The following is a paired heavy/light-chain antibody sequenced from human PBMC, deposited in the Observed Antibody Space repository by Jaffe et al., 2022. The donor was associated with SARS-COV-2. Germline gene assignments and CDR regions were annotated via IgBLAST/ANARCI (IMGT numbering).Heavy chain of an antibody. Sequence: QVQLQESGPGLVKPSETLSLTCTVSGGSVRSGTYYWSWIRQAPGKGLEWIGHIYYSGSTDYHPSLKSRVTMSLDTSKNQFSLKLSSVTAADTAVYYCARSFDSSGYYPWFDPWGQGTLVTVSS. CDR2: IYYSGST. J-gene: IGHJ5*02. CDR1: GGSVRSGTYY. D-gene: IGHD3-22*01. V-gene: IGHV4-61*01. CDR3: ARSFDSSGYYPWFDP.
Light chain of an antibody. CDR1: QSVLYSSNNKNY. CDR2: WAS. V-gene: IGKV4-1*01. CDR3: QQYYSTPLT. J-gene: IGKJ4*01. Sequence: DIVMTQSPHSLAVSLGERATINCKSSQSVLYSSNNKNYLAWYQQKPGQPPKLLIYWASTREFGVPDRFSGSGSGTDFTLTISSLQAEDVAVYYCQQYYSTPLTFGGGTKVEIK.